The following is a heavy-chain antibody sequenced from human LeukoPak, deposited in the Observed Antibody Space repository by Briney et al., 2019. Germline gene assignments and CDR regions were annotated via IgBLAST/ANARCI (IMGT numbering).Heavy chain of an antibody. D-gene: IGHD6-13*01. CDR3: AKDRTPSGIAAAGTKVDY. J-gene: IGHJ4*02. CDR1: GFTFSGYA. Sequence: GGSLRLSCAASGFTFSGYAMSWVRQAPGKGLEWVSAISGSGGSTYYADSVKGRFTISRDNSKNTLYLQMNSLRAEDTAVYYCAKDRTPSGIAAAGTKVDYWGQGTLVTVSS. CDR2: ISGSGGST. V-gene: IGHV3-23*01.